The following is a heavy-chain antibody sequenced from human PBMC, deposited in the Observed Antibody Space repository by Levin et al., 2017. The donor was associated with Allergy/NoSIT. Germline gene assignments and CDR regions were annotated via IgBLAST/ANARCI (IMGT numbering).Heavy chain of an antibody. Sequence: GESLKISCAASGFTFSSYSMNWVRQAPGKGLEWVSSISSTSTYIYYADSLKGRFTISRDNAKNSLYLQMNSLRAEDTAVYYCARLDAAMIRWGQGTLVTVSS. CDR2: ISSTSTYI. CDR3: ARLDAAMIR. V-gene: IGHV3-21*01. D-gene: IGHD5-18*01. CDR1: GFTFSSYS. J-gene: IGHJ4*02.